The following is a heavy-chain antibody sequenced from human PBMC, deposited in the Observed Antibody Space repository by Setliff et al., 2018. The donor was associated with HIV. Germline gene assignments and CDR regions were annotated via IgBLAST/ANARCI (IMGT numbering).Heavy chain of an antibody. V-gene: IGHV4-59*01. D-gene: IGHD5-18*01. Sequence: SETLSLTCTVSGGSISSYYWSWIRQPPGKGLEWIGYIYYRGSTNYNPSLKSRVTISVDTSKNQFSLKLSSVTAADTAVYYCARGSRGYSYAYYYHYMDVWGKGTTVTVSS. J-gene: IGHJ6*03. CDR3: ARGSRGYSYAYYYHYMDV. CDR1: GGSISSYY. CDR2: IYYRGST.